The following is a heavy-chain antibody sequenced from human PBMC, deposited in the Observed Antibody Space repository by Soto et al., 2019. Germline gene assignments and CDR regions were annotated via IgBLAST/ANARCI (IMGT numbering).Heavy chain of an antibody. J-gene: IGHJ4*02. CDR2: IYFGGST. V-gene: IGHV4-59*08. Sequence: SETLSLTCTASGGSISPNYWAWIRQPPGKGLEWVGCIYFGGSTNYNPSLKSRVTISVDTSNNQFSLKLNSMTAADTAVYYCARHNYGSGSTYFDYWGQGTLVTVPQ. CDR1: GGSISPNY. CDR3: ARHNYGSGSTYFDY. D-gene: IGHD3-10*01.